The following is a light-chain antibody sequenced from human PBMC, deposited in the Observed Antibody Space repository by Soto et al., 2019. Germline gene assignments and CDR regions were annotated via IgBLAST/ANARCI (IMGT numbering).Light chain of an antibody. V-gene: IGKV3-20*01. J-gene: IGKJ5*01. CDR2: GAS. Sequence: EIVLTQSPDTLSLSPGGRATLSCRASQSVTTRLAWYKQKPGQPPRLLISGASVRASGVPVRISGSGSGTDFTLTISRLEPEDFGLYYCQQYGGAPITFGLGTRLEVK. CDR3: QQYGGAPIT. CDR1: QSVTTR.